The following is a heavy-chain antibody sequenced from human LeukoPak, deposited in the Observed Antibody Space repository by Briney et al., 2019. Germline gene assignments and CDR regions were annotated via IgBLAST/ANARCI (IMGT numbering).Heavy chain of an antibody. CDR1: GFTFSSYS. D-gene: IGHD3-16*01. Sequence: GGSLRLSCAASGFTFSSYSMSWVRQAPGKGLEWVSSISSSSSYIYYADSVKGRFTISRDNAKNSLYLQMNSLRAEDTAVYYCAREGLAPYGMDVWGQGTTVTVSS. CDR2: ISSSSSYI. J-gene: IGHJ6*02. CDR3: AREGLAPYGMDV. V-gene: IGHV3-21*01.